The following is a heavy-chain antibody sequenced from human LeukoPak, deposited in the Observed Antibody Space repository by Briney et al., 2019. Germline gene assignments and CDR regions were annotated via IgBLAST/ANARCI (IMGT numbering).Heavy chain of an antibody. CDR3: AGSILIRGRYGSYYFDY. CDR2: TYYRSKWYN. D-gene: IGHD1-26*01. J-gene: IGHJ4*02. CDR1: GDSVSSNSAA. Sequence: PSQTLSLTCAISGDSVSSNSAAWNWIGQSPSRGLEWLGRTYYRSKWYNDYAVSVKSRITINPDTSKNQFSLQLNSVTPEDTAVYYCAGSILIRGRYGSYYFDYWGQGTLVTVSS. V-gene: IGHV6-1*01.